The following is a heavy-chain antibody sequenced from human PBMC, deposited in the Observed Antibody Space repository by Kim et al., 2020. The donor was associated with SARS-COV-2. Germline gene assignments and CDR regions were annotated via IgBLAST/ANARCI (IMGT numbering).Heavy chain of an antibody. CDR2: IIPIFGTA. V-gene: IGHV1-69*13. CDR1: GGTFSSYA. Sequence: SVKVSCKASGGTFSSYAISWVRQAPGQGLEWMGGIIPIFGTANYAQKFLGRVTITADESTSTAYMELSSLRSEDTAVYYCARGRYNWNYAPGYWGQGTLVTVSS. J-gene: IGHJ4*02. CDR3: ARGRYNWNYAPGY. D-gene: IGHD1-7*01.